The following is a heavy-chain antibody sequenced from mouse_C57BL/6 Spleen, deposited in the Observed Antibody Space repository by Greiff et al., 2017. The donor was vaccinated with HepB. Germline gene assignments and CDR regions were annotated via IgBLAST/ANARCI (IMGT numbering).Heavy chain of an antibody. CDR1: GFTFSDAW. Sequence: VQLKESGGGLVQPGGSMKLSCAASGFTFSDAWMDWVRQSPEKGLEWVAEIRNKANNHATYYAESVKGRFTISRDDSKSSVYLQMNSLRAEDTGIYYCTIREYYGSSYYAMDYWGQGTSVTVSS. V-gene: IGHV6-6*01. D-gene: IGHD1-1*01. CDR3: TIREYYGSSYYAMDY. CDR2: IRNKANNHAT. J-gene: IGHJ4*01.